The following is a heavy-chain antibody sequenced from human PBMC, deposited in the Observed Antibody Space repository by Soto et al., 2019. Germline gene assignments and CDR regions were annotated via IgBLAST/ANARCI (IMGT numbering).Heavy chain of an antibody. CDR3: ARGPTIFGVVITFYYYYYMDV. V-gene: IGHV1-8*01. CDR2: MNPNSGNT. Sequence: ASVKVSCKASGYTFTSYDINWVRQATGQGLEWMGWMNPNSGNTGYAQKFQGRVTMTRNTSISTAYMELSSLRSEDTAVYYCARGPTIFGVVITFYYYYYMDVWGKGTTVTVSS. CDR1: GYTFTSYD. J-gene: IGHJ6*03. D-gene: IGHD3-3*01.